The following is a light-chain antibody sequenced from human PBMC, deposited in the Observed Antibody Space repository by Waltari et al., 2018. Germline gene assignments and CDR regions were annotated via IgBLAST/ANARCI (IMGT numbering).Light chain of an antibody. J-gene: IGKJ4*01. CDR3: QQYNSYSLLS. Sequence: DIQMTQSPSTLSASVGDRVIFSCRASQSISKWLAWYQQKPGKAPKLLIYKASTLESGVPSRCSGSGSWTEVTLTISSLQPEDFATYYCQQYNSYSLLSFGGGTKVEIK. CDR1: QSISKW. CDR2: KAS. V-gene: IGKV1-5*03.